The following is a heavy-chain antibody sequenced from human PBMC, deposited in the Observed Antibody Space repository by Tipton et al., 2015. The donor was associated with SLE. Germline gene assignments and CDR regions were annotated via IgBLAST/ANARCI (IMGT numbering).Heavy chain of an antibody. J-gene: IGHJ4*02. CDR1: GGSITGYDEF. D-gene: IGHD4/OR15-4a*01. V-gene: IGHV4-39*07. CDR2: IDDRGRT. Sequence: GLVKPSETLSLSCSVSGGSITGYDEFWAWIRQSPGKGLEWIGSIDDRGRTTYSPSLRSRVTISSTTATNQFSLSLASVTAADSAVYYCARDRVLFDFWGQGTLVTVSS. CDR3: ARDRVLFDF.